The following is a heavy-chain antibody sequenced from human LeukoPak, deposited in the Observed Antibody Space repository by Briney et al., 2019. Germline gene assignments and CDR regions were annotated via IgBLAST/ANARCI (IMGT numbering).Heavy chain of an antibody. D-gene: IGHD3-3*01. J-gene: IGHJ6*02. CDR1: GGSISSYY. CDR3: ARDYDFWSGYYTYGMDV. V-gene: IGHV4-4*07. CDR2: IYTSGST. Sequence: SETLSLTCTVSGGSISSYYWSWIRQPAGKGLEWIGRIYTSGSTNYNPSLKSRVTMSVDTSRNQFSLKLSSVTAADTAVYYCARDYDFWSGYYTYGMDVWGQGTTVTVSS.